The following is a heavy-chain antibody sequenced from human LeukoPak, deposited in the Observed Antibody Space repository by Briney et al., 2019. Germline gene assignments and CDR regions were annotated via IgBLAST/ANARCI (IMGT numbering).Heavy chain of an antibody. D-gene: IGHD3-22*01. J-gene: IGHJ5*02. CDR3: ASVYDSSGYYPS. CDR1: GGSFSGYY. Sequence: SETLSLTCAVYGGSFSGYYWSWVRQPPGKGLEWIGEINHSGSTNYNPSLKGRVTISVDTSKDQFSLKLSSVTAADTAVYYCASVYDSSGYYPSWGQGTLVTVSS. V-gene: IGHV4-34*01. CDR2: INHSGST.